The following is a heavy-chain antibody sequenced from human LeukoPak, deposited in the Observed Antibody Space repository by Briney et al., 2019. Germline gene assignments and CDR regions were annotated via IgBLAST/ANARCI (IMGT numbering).Heavy chain of an antibody. D-gene: IGHD6-13*01. V-gene: IGHV1-8*01. Sequence: ASVKVSCKASGSTFTSYDINWVRQATGQGLEWMGWMNPNSGNTGYAQKLQGRVTMTTDTSTSTAYMELRSLRSDDTAVYYCARDSSSWYPPGDNWFDPWGQGTLVTVSS. CDR1: GSTFTSYD. CDR2: MNPNSGNT. J-gene: IGHJ5*02. CDR3: ARDSSSWYPPGDNWFDP.